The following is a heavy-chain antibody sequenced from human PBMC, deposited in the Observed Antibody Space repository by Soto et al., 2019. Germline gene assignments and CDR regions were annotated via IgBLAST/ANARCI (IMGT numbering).Heavy chain of an antibody. V-gene: IGHV3-23*01. Sequence: EVQLLESGGGLLQPGGSLRLSCAASGVTVACYARSWVGHAPGKRLEWDSTISGSGDNTYYADYVKGQFTISRDNPKHKLYMQINSRRAEDTVVYYCAKDLLCGDYVGSGAFDIWGQGTMVTVSS. J-gene: IGHJ3*02. CDR2: ISGSGDNT. D-gene: IGHD4-17*01. CDR1: GVTVACYA. CDR3: AKDLLCGDYVGSGAFDI.